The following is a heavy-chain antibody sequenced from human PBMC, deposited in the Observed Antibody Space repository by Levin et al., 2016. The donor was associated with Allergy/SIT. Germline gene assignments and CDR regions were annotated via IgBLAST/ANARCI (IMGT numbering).Heavy chain of an antibody. J-gene: IGHJ4*02. CDR1: GGSISSDY. CDR3: ARHMGASFDS. V-gene: IGHV4-59*08. Sequence: SETLSLTCTVSGGSISSDYWSWIRQSPGKGLEWIGYIHYTGSTNYNPSLKSRVTISVDASKKQYSLKLTSVTAADTAVYYCARHMGASFDSWGQGTLVTVSS. D-gene: IGHD3-10*01. CDR2: IHYTGST.